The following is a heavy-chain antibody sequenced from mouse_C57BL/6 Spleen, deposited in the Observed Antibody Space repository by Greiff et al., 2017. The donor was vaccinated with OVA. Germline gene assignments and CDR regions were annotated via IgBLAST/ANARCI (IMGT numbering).Heavy chain of an antibody. CDR1: GYTFTSYW. J-gene: IGHJ4*01. V-gene: IGHV1-69*01. Sequence: QVQLQQPGAELVMPGASVKLSCKASGYTFTSYWMHWVKQRPGQGLEWIGEIDPSDSYTNYNQKFKGKSTLTVDKSSSTAYMQLSSLTSEDSAVYYCARALRQLRNAMDYWGQGTSVTVSS. CDR2: IDPSDSYT. D-gene: IGHD3-2*02. CDR3: ARALRQLRNAMDY.